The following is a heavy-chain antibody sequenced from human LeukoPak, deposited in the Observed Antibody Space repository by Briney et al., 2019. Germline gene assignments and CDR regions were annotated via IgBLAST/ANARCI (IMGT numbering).Heavy chain of an antibody. CDR1: GFTFSSYS. Sequence: GGSLRLSCAASGFTFSSYSMNWVRQAPGKGLEWVPSISSSSSYIYYADSVKGRFTISRDNAKNSLYLQMNSLRAEDTAVYYCARGSLGGHDKPRPLDYWGQGTLVTVSS. CDR2: ISSSSSYI. CDR3: ARGSLGGHDKPRPLDY. J-gene: IGHJ4*02. V-gene: IGHV3-21*01. D-gene: IGHD5-12*01.